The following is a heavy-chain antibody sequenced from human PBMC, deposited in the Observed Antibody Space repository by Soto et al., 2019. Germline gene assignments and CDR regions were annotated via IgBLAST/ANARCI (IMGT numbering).Heavy chain of an antibody. CDR2: IATTGETT. V-gene: IGHV3-23*01. CDR1: GFTFNTYD. J-gene: IGHJ4*01. CDR3: VRHGGG. D-gene: IGHD2-15*01. Sequence: EVQLLESGGGLVQPGGSLRLSCAASGFTFNTYDMSWVRQAPGTGLEWVSSIATTGETTFYADSVRGRFTISRDKSKNTLFLQKNTRRADDTAIYYCVRHGGGWGHGTLVTVSS.